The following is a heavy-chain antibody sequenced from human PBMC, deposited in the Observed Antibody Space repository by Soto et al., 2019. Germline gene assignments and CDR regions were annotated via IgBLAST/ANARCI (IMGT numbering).Heavy chain of an antibody. D-gene: IGHD2-21*02. V-gene: IGHV4-31*03. CDR3: ARYGGNSVGYFDY. Sequence: LSLTCTVSGGSISSGGYYWSWIRQHPGKGLEWIGYIYYSGSTYYNPSLKSRVTISVDTSKNQFSLKLSSVTAADTAVYYCARYGGNSVGYFDYWGQGTLVTVSS. J-gene: IGHJ4*02. CDR1: GGSISSGGYY. CDR2: IYYSGST.